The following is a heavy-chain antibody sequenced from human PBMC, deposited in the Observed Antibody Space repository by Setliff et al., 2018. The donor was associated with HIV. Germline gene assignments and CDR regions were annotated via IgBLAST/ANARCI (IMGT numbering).Heavy chain of an antibody. J-gene: IGHJ5*01. V-gene: IGHV1-18*01. D-gene: IGHD5-12*01. Sequence: ASVKVSCKASGYSFSSYGISWLRQAPGQAPVWMGWISTDNHKTNYAQRLQDRVKMTSDTSTTTAYMELMSLRSDDTAIYYCARDAKYSESHLGWFDFWGQGTLVTVSS. CDR2: ISTDNHKT. CDR3: ARDAKYSESHLGWFDF. CDR1: GYSFSSYG.